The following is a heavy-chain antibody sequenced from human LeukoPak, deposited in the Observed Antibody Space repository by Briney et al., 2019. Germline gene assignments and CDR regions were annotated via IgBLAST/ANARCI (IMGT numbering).Heavy chain of an antibody. CDR3: ARDKDYYDSSGYDY. CDR1: GFTFSSYW. J-gene: IGHJ4*02. D-gene: IGHD3-22*01. CDR2: IKQDGSEK. V-gene: IGHV3-7*01. Sequence: GGSLRLSCAASGFTFSSYWMSWVRQAPGKGLEWVANIKQDGSEKHYVDSVKGRFTISRDNAKNSLYLQMNSLRAEDTAVYYCARDKDYYDSSGYDYWGQGTLVTVSS.